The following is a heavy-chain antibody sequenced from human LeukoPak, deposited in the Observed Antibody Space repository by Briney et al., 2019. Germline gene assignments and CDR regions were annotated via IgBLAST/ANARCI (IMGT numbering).Heavy chain of an antibody. CDR2: VFYSGSA. CDR1: GVSISTSIYY. Sequence: PSDTLSLTCDVSGVSISTSIYYWAWIRQPPGKGLEWIGSVFYSGSAYYSPSFKSRLGIPLDTSKNQFSLQLSSVTVADTAVYYCARIGHGANSHLKWYFDVWGRGTLVTVSS. V-gene: IGHV4-39*01. D-gene: IGHD4-23*01. CDR3: ARIGHGANSHLKWYFDV. J-gene: IGHJ2*01.